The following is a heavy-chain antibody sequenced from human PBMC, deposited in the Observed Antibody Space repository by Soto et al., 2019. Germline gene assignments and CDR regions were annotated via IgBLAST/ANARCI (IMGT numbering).Heavy chain of an antibody. V-gene: IGHV1-24*01. D-gene: IGHD5-18*01. Sequence: ASVKVSCKVSGYTLTELSMHWVRQAPGKGLEWMGGFDPEDGETIYAQKFQGRVTMTEDTSTDTAYMELSSLRSEDTAVYYCATDRKYSYGYFRDYWGKGTLVTVSS. CDR1: GYTLTELS. CDR2: FDPEDGET. CDR3: ATDRKYSYGYFRDY. J-gene: IGHJ4*02.